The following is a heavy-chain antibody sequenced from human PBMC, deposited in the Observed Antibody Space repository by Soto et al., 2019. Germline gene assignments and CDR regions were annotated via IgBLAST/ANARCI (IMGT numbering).Heavy chain of an antibody. CDR3: AKSRYSDSSGDFYDY. CDR2: IGGSGRTT. V-gene: IGHV3-23*01. J-gene: IGHJ4*02. Sequence: EVQLLESGGGLVQPGGSLSLSCAASAFTFNNCAMGWLRQVPGKGLEWVSGIGGSGRTTYYADSVKGRFTISRDNSNNTLFLQMNSLRAEDTAVYYCAKSRYSDSSGDFYDYWGQGTLVTVSS. CDR1: AFTFNNCA. D-gene: IGHD3-22*01.